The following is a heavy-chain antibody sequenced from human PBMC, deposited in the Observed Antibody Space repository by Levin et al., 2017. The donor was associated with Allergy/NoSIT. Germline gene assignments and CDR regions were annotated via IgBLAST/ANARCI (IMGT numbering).Heavy chain of an antibody. V-gene: IGHV4-59*01. CDR1: GGSISSYY. CDR3: ARDRIVVVPGHAKDYYYYGMDG. Sequence: SETLSLTCTVSGGSISSYYWSWIRQPPGKGLEWIGYIYYSGSTNYNPSLKSRVTISVDTSKNQFSLKLSSVTAADTAVYYCARDRIVVVPGHAKDYYYYGMDGWGQGTTVTVSS. D-gene: IGHD2-2*01. CDR2: IYYSGST. J-gene: IGHJ6*02.